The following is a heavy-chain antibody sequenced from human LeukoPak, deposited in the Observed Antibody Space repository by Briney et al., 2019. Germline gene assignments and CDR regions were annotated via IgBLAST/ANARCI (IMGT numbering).Heavy chain of an antibody. CDR3: AKDTNYYGSGSYYLPPWFDP. J-gene: IGHJ5*02. CDR1: GFTFSSYG. D-gene: IGHD3-10*01. Sequence: GGSLRLSCAASGFTFSSYGMGWVRQAPGKGLEWVSSISSSSSYISYADSVKGRFTISRDNSKNTLYLQMNSLRAEDTAVYYCAKDTNYYGSGSYYLPPWFDPWGQGTLVTVSS. V-gene: IGHV3-21*01. CDR2: ISSSSSYI.